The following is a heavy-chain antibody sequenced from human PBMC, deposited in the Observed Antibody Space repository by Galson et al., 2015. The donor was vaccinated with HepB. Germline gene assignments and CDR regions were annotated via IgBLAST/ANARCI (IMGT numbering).Heavy chain of an antibody. D-gene: IGHD6-19*01. Sequence: SLRLSCAASGLPFSSYAMTWVRQAPGKGLEWVSSISGSGGDTYYEDSVKGRFTISRDNSKNTLFLQMNSLRAEDTAVYYCATRPVAGNWYFDLWGRGTLVTVSS. CDR1: GLPFSSYA. CDR2: ISGSGGDT. CDR3: ATRPVAGNWYFDL. V-gene: IGHV3-23*01. J-gene: IGHJ2*01.